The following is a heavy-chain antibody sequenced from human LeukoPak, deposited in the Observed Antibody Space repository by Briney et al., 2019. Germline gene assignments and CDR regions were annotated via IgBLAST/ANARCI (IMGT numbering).Heavy chain of an antibody. CDR1: GFTFSSYS. J-gene: IGHJ4*02. Sequence: PGGSLRLSCAASGFTFSSYSMNWVRQAPGKGLEWVSSISSSSSYIYCADSVKGRFTIPRDNAKNSLYLQMNSLRAEDTAVYYCARDIWRTVATRGPHYWGQGTLVTVSS. CDR2: ISSSSSYI. V-gene: IGHV3-21*01. CDR3: ARDIWRTVATRGPHY. D-gene: IGHD3-3*01.